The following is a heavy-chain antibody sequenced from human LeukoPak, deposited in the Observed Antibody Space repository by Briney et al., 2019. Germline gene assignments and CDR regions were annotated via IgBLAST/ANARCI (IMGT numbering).Heavy chain of an antibody. D-gene: IGHD3-3*01. V-gene: IGHV3-7*03. CDR3: ARRVEWYWYFDL. J-gene: IGHJ2*01. CDR1: GFTLDYFW. Sequence: GGSLRLSCAVSGFTLDYFWMSWVRQAPGKGLEFVAKINQDGSEKYYVESVKGRFTISRNNAKNSLYLQMNSLRAEDTAVYYCARRVEWYWYFDLWGRGTLVTVSS. CDR2: INQDGSEK.